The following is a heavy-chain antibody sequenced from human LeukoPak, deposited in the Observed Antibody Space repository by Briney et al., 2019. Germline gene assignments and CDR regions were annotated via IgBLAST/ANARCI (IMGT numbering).Heavy chain of an antibody. Sequence: SETLSLTCTGSGGYISGYYWSWVRLPPGKGLEYIGYIHYTGSTNYNPSLKSRVTISVDTSKNRFSLKLSSVTAADTAVYYCARHVPGRDTAMLTDYWGQGALVTVSS. D-gene: IGHD5-18*01. V-gene: IGHV4-59*08. CDR3: ARHVPGRDTAMLTDY. CDR2: IHYTGST. CDR1: GGYISGYY. J-gene: IGHJ4*02.